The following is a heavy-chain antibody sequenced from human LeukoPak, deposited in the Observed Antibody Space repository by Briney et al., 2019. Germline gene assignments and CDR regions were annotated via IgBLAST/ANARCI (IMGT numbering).Heavy chain of an antibody. Sequence: ASVKVSCKASGYTFTGYYMHWVRQAPGQGLEWMGWINPNSGGTNYAQKFRGRVTMTRDTSISTAYMELSRLRSDDTAVYYCARVAGTHSSSWFLYYFDYWGQGTLVTVSS. CDR1: GYTFTGYY. V-gene: IGHV1-2*02. J-gene: IGHJ4*02. CDR3: ARVAGTHSSSWFLYYFDY. CDR2: INPNSGGT. D-gene: IGHD6-13*01.